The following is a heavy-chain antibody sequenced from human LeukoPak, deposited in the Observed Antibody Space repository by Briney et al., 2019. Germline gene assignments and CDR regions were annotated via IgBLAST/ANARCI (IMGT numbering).Heavy chain of an antibody. J-gene: IGHJ1*01. CDR3: ARDRAASGGLFQY. D-gene: IGHD6-25*01. CDR1: GFTFSNYA. V-gene: IGHV3-23*01. CDR2: FSYSGGST. Sequence: GGSLRLSCAASGFTFSNYAMSWVRQAPGKGLEWVSTFSYSGGSTYYTDSVKGRFTISRDNSKNTLYLQMNSLRAEDTAIYYCARDRAASGGLFQYCGQGALVTVSS.